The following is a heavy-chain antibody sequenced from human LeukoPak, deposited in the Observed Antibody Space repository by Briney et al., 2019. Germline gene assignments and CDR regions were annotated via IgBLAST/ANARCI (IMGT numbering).Heavy chain of an antibody. J-gene: IGHJ6*03. CDR2: INPSGGST. CDR3: VTHYYYYYYMDV. Sequence: PLASVKVSCKASGYTFTSYYMHWVRQAPGQGLEWMGIINPSGGSTSYAQKFQGRVTMTRDMSTSTVYMELSSLRSEDTAVYYCVTHYYYYYYMDVWGKGTTVTVSS. V-gene: IGHV1-46*03. CDR1: GYTFTSYY.